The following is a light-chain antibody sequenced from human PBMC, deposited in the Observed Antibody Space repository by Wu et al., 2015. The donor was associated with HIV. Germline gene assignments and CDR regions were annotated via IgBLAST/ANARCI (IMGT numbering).Light chain of an antibody. V-gene: IGKV3-20*01. J-gene: IGKJ3*01. CDR2: GAS. Sequence: SPGKTSPLLQAVNVLIVPTSPGTSRNLARLPDSSSYGASNRATGIPGRFSGSGPGTDFTLTIAGLEPEDFAVYYCQQFSYSPGSFGPGTTVDIK. CDR1: NVLIVPT. CDR3: QQFSYSPGS.